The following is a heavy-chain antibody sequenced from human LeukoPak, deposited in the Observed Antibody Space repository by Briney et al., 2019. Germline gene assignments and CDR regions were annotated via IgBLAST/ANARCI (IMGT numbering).Heavy chain of an antibody. Sequence: GGSLRLSCAASGFSFSSYAMSRVRQAPGKGLEWVANIRQDGSDKYYMDSVKGRFTISRDNAKNSLSLQMNSLRVEDTAVYYCARDRDCGDGGCYPHFDYWGQGVRVTVSS. CDR2: IRQDGSDK. V-gene: IGHV3-7*01. CDR3: ARDRDCGDGGCYPHFDY. D-gene: IGHD2-15*01. CDR1: GFSFSSYA. J-gene: IGHJ4*02.